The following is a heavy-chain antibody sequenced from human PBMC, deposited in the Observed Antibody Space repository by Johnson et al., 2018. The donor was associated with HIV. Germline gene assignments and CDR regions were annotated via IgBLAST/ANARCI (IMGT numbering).Heavy chain of an antibody. J-gene: IGHJ3*02. D-gene: IGHD4-17*01. CDR1: RFTFSSYA. CDR2: LSSRGDIL. Sequence: VQLVESGGAVVQPGGSLRLPCATSRFTFSSYAIPWIRQAPGKGLEWLSFLSSRGDILRYADSVKGRFTISRDNAKNSLILQMNSLRDEDTAVYYCARRTVTALFDIWGQGTLVTVSS. V-gene: IGHV3-48*02. CDR3: ARRTVTALFDI.